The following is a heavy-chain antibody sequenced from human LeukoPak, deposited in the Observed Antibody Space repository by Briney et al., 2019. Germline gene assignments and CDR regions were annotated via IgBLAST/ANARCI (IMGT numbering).Heavy chain of an antibody. CDR1: GFTFSRNS. D-gene: IGHD3-10*01. V-gene: IGHV3-33*07. Sequence: GGSLRLSCAVSGFTASGFTFSRNSMSWVRQAPGKGLEWVAAIWYDGSTKYYADSVKGRFTISRDNSKNTLYLQLNSLRAEDTAVYYCARGRGFGGSGELSPWGQGTLVIVSS. CDR2: IWYDGSTK. J-gene: IGHJ5*02. CDR3: ARGRGFGGSGELSP.